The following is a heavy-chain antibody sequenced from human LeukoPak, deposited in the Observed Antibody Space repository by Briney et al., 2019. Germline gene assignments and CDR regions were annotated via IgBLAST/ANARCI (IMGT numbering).Heavy chain of an antibody. CDR1: GGTFSSYA. V-gene: IGHV1-69*04. CDR3: ARDTDYGGNSGLDY. CDR2: IIPILGIA. J-gene: IGHJ4*02. Sequence: SVKVSCKASGGTFSSYAISWVRRAPGQGLEWMGRIIPILGIANYAQKFQGRVTITADKSTSTAYMELSSLRSEDTAVYYCARDTDYGGNSGLDYWGQGTLVTVSS. D-gene: IGHD4-23*01.